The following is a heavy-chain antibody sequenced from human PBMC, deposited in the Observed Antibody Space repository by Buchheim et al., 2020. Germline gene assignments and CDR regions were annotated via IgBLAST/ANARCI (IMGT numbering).Heavy chain of an antibody. V-gene: IGHV3-30-3*01. CDR3: ARGGPYYDFWSGHSLDY. J-gene: IGHJ4*02. D-gene: IGHD3-3*01. CDR2: ISYDGSNK. Sequence: QVQLVESGGGVVQPGRSLRLSCAASGFTFSSYAMHWVHQAPGKGLEWVAVISYDGSNKYYADSVKGRFTISRDNSKNTLYLQMNSLRAEDTAVYYCARGGPYYDFWSGHSLDYWGQGTL. CDR1: GFTFSSYA.